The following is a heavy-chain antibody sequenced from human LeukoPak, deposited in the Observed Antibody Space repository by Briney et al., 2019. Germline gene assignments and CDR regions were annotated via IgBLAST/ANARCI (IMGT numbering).Heavy chain of an antibody. Sequence: GGSLRLSCAASGSTFSSYAMSWVRQAPGKGLEWVSAISGSGGDTYYADSVKGRFTISRDNSKNTLYLQMNSLRAEDTAVYYCAQWSDAFDIWGQGTMVTVSS. CDR1: GSTFSSYA. CDR3: AQWSDAFDI. CDR2: ISGSGGDT. D-gene: IGHD2-8*01. J-gene: IGHJ3*02. V-gene: IGHV3-23*01.